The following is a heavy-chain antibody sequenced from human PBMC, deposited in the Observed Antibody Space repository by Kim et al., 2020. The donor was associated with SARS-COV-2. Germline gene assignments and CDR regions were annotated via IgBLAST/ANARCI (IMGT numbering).Heavy chain of an antibody. J-gene: IGHJ4*02. Sequence: GGSLRLSCTASGFTFGDYAMSWVRQAPGKGLEWVGFIRSKGYGGIIEDAASVKGRFTISRDDSKSIAYLQINSLKTEDTDVYYCTRWNLGELSLHHYWGQGTLVTVSS. D-gene: IGHD3-16*02. CDR2: IRSKGYGGII. V-gene: IGHV3-49*04. CDR1: GFTFGDYA. CDR3: TRWNLGELSLHHY.